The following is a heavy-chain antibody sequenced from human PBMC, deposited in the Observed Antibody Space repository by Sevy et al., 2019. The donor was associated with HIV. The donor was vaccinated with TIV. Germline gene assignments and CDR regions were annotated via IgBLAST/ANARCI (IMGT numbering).Heavy chain of an antibody. CDR2: IHSDDTT. CDR3: ARGKSGYGYALNY. Sequence: GGSLRLSCAASGFTVNSNYMTWVRQAPGKGLEGVSVIHSDDTTYHADSMKDRFTISGDNFKNTLYIHMSSLRAEDTAVYYSARGKSGYGYALNYWGQGTLVTVSS. D-gene: IGHD5-18*01. CDR1: GFTVNSNY. V-gene: IGHV3-66*01. J-gene: IGHJ4*02.